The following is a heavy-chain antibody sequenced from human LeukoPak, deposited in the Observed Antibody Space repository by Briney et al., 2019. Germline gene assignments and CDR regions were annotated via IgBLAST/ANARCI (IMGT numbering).Heavy chain of an antibody. V-gene: IGHV3-48*01. CDR1: GFALGDYT. J-gene: IGHJ4*02. Sequence: GGSLRLSCEASGFALGDYTMNWVRQAPGKGLEWVSYISTSSRTIYYADSVKGRFTISRDNAKNSLYLQMNSLRPDDTAVYSCARIGGKRAPDVDYWGQGILVTVSS. D-gene: IGHD3-10*01. CDR3: ARIGGKRAPDVDY. CDR2: ISTSSRTI.